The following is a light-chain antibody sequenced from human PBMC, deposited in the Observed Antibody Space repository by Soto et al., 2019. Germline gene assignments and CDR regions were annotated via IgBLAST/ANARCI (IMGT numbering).Light chain of an antibody. CDR1: QRVSSN. CDR2: GAS. Sequence: EIVMTQSPATLSVSPGERATLSCRASQRVSSNLVWYQQKPGQAPRLLIYGASTRATGIPARFSGSGSGTEFTLTINSLQSEDIAVYYCQQYNDWVTFGGGTKVEI. CDR3: QQYNDWVT. J-gene: IGKJ4*01. V-gene: IGKV3-15*01.